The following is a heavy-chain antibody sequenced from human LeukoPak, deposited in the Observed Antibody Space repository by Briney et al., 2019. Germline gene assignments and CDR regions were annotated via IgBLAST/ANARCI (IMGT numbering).Heavy chain of an antibody. D-gene: IGHD3-9*01. CDR1: GFTFSSYA. Sequence: GGSLRLSCAASGFTFSSYAMSWVRQAPGKGLEWVSAISGSGGSTYYADSVKGRFTISRDNSKNTLYLQMNSLRAEDTAVYYCARASPYDILTGYYSRTPYFDYWGQGTLVTVSS. V-gene: IGHV3-23*01. CDR3: ARASPYDILTGYYSRTPYFDY. CDR2: ISGSGGST. J-gene: IGHJ4*02.